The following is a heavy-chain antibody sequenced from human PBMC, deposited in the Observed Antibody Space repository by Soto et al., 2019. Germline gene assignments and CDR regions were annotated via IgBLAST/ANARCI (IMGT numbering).Heavy chain of an antibody. Sequence: ASVKVSCKASGYTFITYGLSWVRQAPGQGLEWMGWISTFNGNTNYAQKFQGRVTRTTDTSTSTAYMELRSLGSDDTAVYYCARGGENFDYWGQGALVTVSS. D-gene: IGHD3-10*01. CDR1: GYTFITYG. CDR2: ISTFNGNT. J-gene: IGHJ4*02. CDR3: ARGGENFDY. V-gene: IGHV1-18*01.